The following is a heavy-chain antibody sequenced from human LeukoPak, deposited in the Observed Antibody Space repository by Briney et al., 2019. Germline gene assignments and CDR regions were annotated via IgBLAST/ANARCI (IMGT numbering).Heavy chain of an antibody. V-gene: IGHV4-59*01. CDR1: GGSISSYY. CDR2: IYYSGST. CDR3: ARVKSSGFYFDY. Sequence: SETLSLTCAVYGGSISSYYWSWIRQPPGKGLEWIGYIYYSGSTNYNPSLKSRVTISVDTSKNQFSLKLSSVTAADTAVYYCARVKSSGFYFDYWGQGTLVTVSS. J-gene: IGHJ4*02. D-gene: IGHD6-19*01.